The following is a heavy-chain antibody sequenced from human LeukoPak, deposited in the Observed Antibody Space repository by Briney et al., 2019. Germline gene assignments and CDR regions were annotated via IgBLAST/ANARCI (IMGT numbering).Heavy chain of an antibody. CDR3: ARLITAVAGNYFDY. J-gene: IGHJ4*02. V-gene: IGHV4-59*05. Sequence: SSETLSLTCTVSGGSISSYYWSWIRQPPGKGLEWIGSIYYSGSTYYNPSLKSRVTISVDTSKNQFSLKLSSVTAADTAVYYCARLITAVAGNYFDYWGQGTLVTVSS. CDR1: GGSISSYY. CDR2: IYYSGST. D-gene: IGHD6-19*01.